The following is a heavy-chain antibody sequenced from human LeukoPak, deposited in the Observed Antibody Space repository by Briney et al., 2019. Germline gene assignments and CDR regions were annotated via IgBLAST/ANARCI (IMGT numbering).Heavy chain of an antibody. CDR1: GFTLSSYA. J-gene: IGHJ4*02. Sequence: PGGSLRLSCAASGFTLSSYAMSWIRQPPGKGLEWIGSIYYSGSTYYNPSLKSRVTISVDTSKNQFSLKLSSVTAADTAVYYCARHPTADYGETYYFDYWGQGTLVTVSS. D-gene: IGHD4-17*01. CDR3: ARHPTADYGETYYFDY. V-gene: IGHV4-39*01. CDR2: IYYSGST.